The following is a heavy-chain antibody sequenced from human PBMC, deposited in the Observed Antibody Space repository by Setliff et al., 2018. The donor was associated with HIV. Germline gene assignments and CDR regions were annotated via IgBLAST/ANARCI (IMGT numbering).Heavy chain of an antibody. J-gene: IGHJ3*02. Sequence: GGSLRLSCAASGFTFSNYAMSWVRQAPGKGLEWISAIYGSSGSTNYADSVKGRFTISRDDSRNTLFLQMSGLRADDTAVYYCVREGLWGNDAFDIWGQGTMVTVSS. CDR3: VREGLWGNDAFDI. CDR2: IYGSSGST. CDR1: GFTFSNYA. V-gene: IGHV3-23*01. D-gene: IGHD3-16*01.